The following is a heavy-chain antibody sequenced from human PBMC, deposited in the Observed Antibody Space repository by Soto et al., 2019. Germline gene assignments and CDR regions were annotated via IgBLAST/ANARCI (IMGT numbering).Heavy chain of an antibody. V-gene: IGHV4-61*01. Sequence: SETLSLTCTVSGGSVSSGSYYWSWIRQPPGKGLEWIGYIYYSGSTNYNPSLKSRVTISVDTSKNQFSLKLSSVTAADTAVYYCARGPLDTAMNYWGQGTLVTVS. D-gene: IGHD5-18*01. CDR2: IYYSGST. CDR1: GGSVSSGSYY. J-gene: IGHJ4*02. CDR3: ARGPLDTAMNY.